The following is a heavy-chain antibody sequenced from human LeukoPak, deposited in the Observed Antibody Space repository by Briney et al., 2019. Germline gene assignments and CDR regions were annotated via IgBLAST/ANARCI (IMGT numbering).Heavy chain of an antibody. CDR1: GDSVSSNSAA. V-gene: IGHV6-1*01. J-gene: IGHJ4*02. D-gene: IGHD2-15*01. CDR3: ARTIGHLDS. CDR2: TYYRSKWFS. Sequence: SQTLSLTCAISGDSVSSNSAAWNWIRQSPSRGLERLGRTYYRSKWFSDYAVSVKSRITVNPDTSKNLFSLQLNSVTPDDTAVYYCARTIGHLDSWGQGTPVTVSS.